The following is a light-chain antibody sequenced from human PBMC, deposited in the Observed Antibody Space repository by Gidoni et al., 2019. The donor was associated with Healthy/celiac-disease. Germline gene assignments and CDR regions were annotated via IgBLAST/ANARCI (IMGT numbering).Light chain of an antibody. CDR1: QSVLYSSNNKNY. Sequence: DLVMTQSPDSLALSLCERATINCKSSQSVLYSSNNKNYLAWYQQKPGQPPKLLIYWASTRESGVPDRFSGSGSGTDFTLTISSLQAEDVAVYYCQQYYSTPFTFGPGTKVDI. CDR3: QQYYSTPFT. CDR2: WAS. J-gene: IGKJ3*01. V-gene: IGKV4-1*01.